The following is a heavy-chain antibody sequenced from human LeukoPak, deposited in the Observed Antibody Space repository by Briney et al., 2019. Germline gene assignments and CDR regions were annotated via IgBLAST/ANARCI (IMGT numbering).Heavy chain of an antibody. CDR1: GGSISSYY. CDR2: IYYSGST. D-gene: IGHD3-16*01. J-gene: IGHJ4*02. V-gene: IGHV4-59*12. CDR3: ARGTTFVQPEAYDY. Sequence: PSETLSLTCTVSGGSISSYYWSWIRQPPGKGLEWIGYIYYSGSTNYNPSLKSRVTISVDTSKNQFSLKLSSVTAADTAVYYCARGTTFVQPEAYDYWGQGTLVTVSS.